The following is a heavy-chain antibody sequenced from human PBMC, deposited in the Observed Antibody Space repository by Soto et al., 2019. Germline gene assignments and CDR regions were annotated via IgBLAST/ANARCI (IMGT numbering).Heavy chain of an antibody. CDR3: ARDPGGHYCTSTSCLYFFDH. D-gene: IGHD2-2*01. CDR2: ISDSGST. CDR1: GFTFSNHA. Sequence: EVQLLESGGALVQPGGSLRLSCAASGFTFSNHAMNWVRQAPGKGLEWVSTISDSGSTYYADSVKGRFTISRDNSKNTLYLQMNSLRVEDTAVYYRARDPGGHYCTSTSCLYFFDHWGQGTLVIVSS. V-gene: IGHV3-23*01. J-gene: IGHJ4*02.